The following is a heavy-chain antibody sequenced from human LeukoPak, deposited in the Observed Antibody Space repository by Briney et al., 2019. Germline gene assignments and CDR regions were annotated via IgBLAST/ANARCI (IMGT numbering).Heavy chain of an antibody. V-gene: IGHV1-46*04. CDR3: ARDALGYAVTTLPGDY. CDR1: GYTFTWYY. Sequence: ASVTVSCKASGYTFTWYYMHWVRQAPGEGVEWMGIINPSGGSTIYAQKLQGRVTITRDRATRTVYMEVSSLRSEDTAVYYCARDALGYAVTTLPGDYWGQGTLVTVSS. D-gene: IGHD4-17*01. CDR2: INPSGGST. J-gene: IGHJ4*02.